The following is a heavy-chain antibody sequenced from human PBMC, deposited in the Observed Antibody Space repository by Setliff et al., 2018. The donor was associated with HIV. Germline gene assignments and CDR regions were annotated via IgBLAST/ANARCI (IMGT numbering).Heavy chain of an antibody. V-gene: IGHV4-4*09. CDR1: GGSMSSYY. D-gene: IGHD2-21*02. CDR2: IYNRGST. Sequence: SETLSLTCTVSGGSMSSYYWSWIRQPPGKGLEWIGYIYNRGSTYYNPSLKSRVTISVDTSKNQFSLNLRSVTAADTAVYYCARESTDSSGDCYSLIDYWGQGTLVTVSS. J-gene: IGHJ4*02. CDR3: ARESTDSSGDCYSLIDY.